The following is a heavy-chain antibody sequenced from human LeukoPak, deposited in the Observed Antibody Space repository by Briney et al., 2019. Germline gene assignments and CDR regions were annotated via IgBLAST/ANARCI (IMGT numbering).Heavy chain of an antibody. CDR3: AKDFSSSWYWYYFDY. CDR2: ISGSGGST. Sequence: GGSLRLSCAASGFTFSSYAMSWVRQAPGKGLEWVSAISGSGGSTYYADSVKGRFTISRDNSKDTLYLQMNSLRAEDTAVYYCAKDFSSSWYWYYFDYWGQGTLVTVSS. CDR1: GFTFSSYA. D-gene: IGHD6-13*01. J-gene: IGHJ4*02. V-gene: IGHV3-23*01.